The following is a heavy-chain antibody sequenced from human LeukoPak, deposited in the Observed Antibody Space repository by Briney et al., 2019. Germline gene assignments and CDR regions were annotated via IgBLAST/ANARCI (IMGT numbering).Heavy chain of an antibody. CDR3: AKSEVPAAMYRGVRRPDYFDY. J-gene: IGHJ4*02. CDR1: GFTFSSYA. Sequence: GGSLRLSCAASGFTFSSYAMSWVRQAPGKGLERVSAISGSGGSTYYADSVKGRFTISRDNSKNTLYLQMNSLRAEDTAVYYCAKSEVPAAMYRGVRRPDYFDYWGQGTLVIVSS. CDR2: ISGSGGST. V-gene: IGHV3-23*01. D-gene: IGHD2-2*01.